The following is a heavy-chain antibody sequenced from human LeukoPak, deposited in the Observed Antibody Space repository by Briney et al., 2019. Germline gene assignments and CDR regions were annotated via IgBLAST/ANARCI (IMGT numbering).Heavy chain of an antibody. CDR1: GGTFSSYA. D-gene: IGHD1-26*01. V-gene: IGHV1-69*13. CDR2: IIPIFGTA. Sequence: SVKVSCKASGGTFSSYAISWVRQAPGQGLEWMGGIIPIFGTANYAQKLPGRVTITADESTSTAYMELSSLRSEDTAVYYCARAPGGSYYLGAFDIWGQGTMVTVSS. J-gene: IGHJ3*02. CDR3: ARAPGGSYYLGAFDI.